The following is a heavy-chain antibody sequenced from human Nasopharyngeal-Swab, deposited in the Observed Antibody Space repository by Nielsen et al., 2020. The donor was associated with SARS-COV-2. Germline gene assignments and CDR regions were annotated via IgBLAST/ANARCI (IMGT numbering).Heavy chain of an antibody. V-gene: IGHV4-59*13. CDR3: ARAELDFWSGYYTTLYWYFDL. J-gene: IGHJ2*01. Sequence: SETLSLTCTVSGGSISSYYWSWIRRPPGKGLEWIGYIYYSGSTNYNPPLKSRVTISVDTSKNQFSLKLSSVTAADTAVYYCARAELDFWSGYYTTLYWYFDLWGRGTLVTVSS. CDR1: GGSISSYY. D-gene: IGHD3-3*01. CDR2: IYYSGST.